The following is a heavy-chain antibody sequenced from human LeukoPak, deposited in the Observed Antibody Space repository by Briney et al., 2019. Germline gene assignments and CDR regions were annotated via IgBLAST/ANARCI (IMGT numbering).Heavy chain of an antibody. J-gene: IGHJ5*02. D-gene: IGHD3-3*01. CDR3: VRDLRFIGGSDWFDP. CDR2: VSYSGTCT. Sequence: GGPLRLSCEASGFLFSDYTMNWVRQAPGKGLEWVSSVSYSGTCTFYADSVTGRFTISRDNAKNSLYLQMDNLRVDDSALYYCVRDLRFIGGSDWFDPWGQGTQVIVSS. V-gene: IGHV3-21*01. CDR1: GFLFSDYT.